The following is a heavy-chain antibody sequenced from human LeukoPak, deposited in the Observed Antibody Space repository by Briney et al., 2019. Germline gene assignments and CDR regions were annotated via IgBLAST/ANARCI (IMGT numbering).Heavy chain of an antibody. V-gene: IGHV1-2*02. CDR2: INPNSGGT. CDR3: ARVIAAAGTSNEHHYYYYYYMDV. Sequence: RGASVKVSCKASGYTFTGYYIHWVRQAPGQGLEWMGWINPNSGGTNYAQKFQGRVTMTRDTSISTAYMELSRLRSDDTAVYYCARVIAAAGTSNEHHYYYYYYMDVWGKGTTVTISS. J-gene: IGHJ6*03. D-gene: IGHD6-13*01. CDR1: GYTFTGYY.